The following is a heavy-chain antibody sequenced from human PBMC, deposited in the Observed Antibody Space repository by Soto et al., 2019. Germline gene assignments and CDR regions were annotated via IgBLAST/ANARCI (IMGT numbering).Heavy chain of an antibody. CDR3: ARDPPYSNSILDC. CDR2: TYYRSKWYN. Sequence: TLSLTCAISGDSVSSNTAAWNWIRQSPSRGLEWLGRTYYRSKWYNDYAVSVKSRIAINPDTSRNQFSLQLNSVTPEDTAVYYCARDPPYSNSILDCWGQGTLVTVSS. CDR1: GDSVSSNTAA. V-gene: IGHV6-1*01. J-gene: IGHJ4*02. D-gene: IGHD1-26*01.